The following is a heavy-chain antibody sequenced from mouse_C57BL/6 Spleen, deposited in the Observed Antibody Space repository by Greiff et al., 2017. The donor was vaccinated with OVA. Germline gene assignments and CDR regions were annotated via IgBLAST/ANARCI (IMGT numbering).Heavy chain of an antibody. CDR2: INYDGSST. Sequence: EVMLVESEGGLVQPGSSMKLSCTASGFTFSDYYMAWVRQVPEKGLEWVANINYDGSSTYYLDSLKSRFIISRDNAKNILYLQMSSLKSEDTATYYCARESNYEAWFAYWGQGTLVTVSA. J-gene: IGHJ3*01. V-gene: IGHV5-16*01. D-gene: IGHD2-5*01. CDR3: ARESNYEAWFAY. CDR1: GFTFSDYY.